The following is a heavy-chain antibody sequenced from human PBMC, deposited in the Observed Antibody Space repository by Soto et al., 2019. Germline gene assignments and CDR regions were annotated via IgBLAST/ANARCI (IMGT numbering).Heavy chain of an antibody. CDR1: GGSISSYY. CDR2: IYYSGST. Sequence: QVQLQESGPGLVKPSETLSLTCTVSGGSISSYYWSWIRQPPGKGLEWIGYIYYSGSTNYNPSLKSRVTISVDTSKNQFSLKLSSVTAADTAVYYCARGSYGDYNRWFAPWGQGTLVTVSS. V-gene: IGHV4-59*01. CDR3: ARGSYGDYNRWFAP. J-gene: IGHJ5*02. D-gene: IGHD4-17*01.